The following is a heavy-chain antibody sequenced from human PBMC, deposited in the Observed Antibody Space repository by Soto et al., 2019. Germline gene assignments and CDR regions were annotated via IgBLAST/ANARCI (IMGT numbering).Heavy chain of an antibody. V-gene: IGHV1-69*01. J-gene: IGHJ4*02. CDR3: ARDRSSGYVLDY. CDR2: IIPIFGTA. CDR1: GGTFSSYA. D-gene: IGHD3-22*01. Sequence: QVQLVQSGAEVKKPGSSVKVSCKASGGTFSSYAISWVRQAPGQGLEWMGGIIPIFGTANYAQKFQGRVTITGDESNDTGYIELSRLRSEETAVYYCARDRSSGYVLDYWGQGTLVTVSS.